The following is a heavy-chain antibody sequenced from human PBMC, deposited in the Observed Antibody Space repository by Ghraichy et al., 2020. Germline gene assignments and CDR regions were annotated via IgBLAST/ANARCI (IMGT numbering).Heavy chain of an antibody. CDR3: ARSHTKNPGFQFSAY. D-gene: IGHD3-10*01. V-gene: IGHV3-48*02. CDR1: GFTFSSYS. CDR2: ISSSSSTI. Sequence: GGSLRLSCAASGFTFSSYSMNWVRQAPGKGLELFSYISSSSSTIYYADSVKGRFTISRDNAKNSLYLQMNSLRDEDTAVYYCARSHTKNPGFQFSAYWGQGTLVTVSS. J-gene: IGHJ4*02.